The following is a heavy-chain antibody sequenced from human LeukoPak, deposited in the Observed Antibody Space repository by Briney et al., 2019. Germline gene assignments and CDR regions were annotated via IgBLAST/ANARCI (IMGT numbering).Heavy chain of an antibody. CDR2: IKSETDGGAT. D-gene: IGHD3-3*01. CDR1: EFTVSNAW. CDR3: TTFGVAADGAFDY. J-gene: IGHJ4*02. V-gene: IGHV3-15*01. Sequence: GGSLRLSCAASEFTVSNAWMNWVRQAPGKGLEWVGRIKSETDGGATDYAAPVKGRFTISRDDSKNTLNLHMNSLKTEDTAVYYCTTFGVAADGAFDYWGQGTLVTVSS.